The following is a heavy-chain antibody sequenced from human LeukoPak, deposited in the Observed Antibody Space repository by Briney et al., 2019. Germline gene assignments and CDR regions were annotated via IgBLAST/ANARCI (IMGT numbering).Heavy chain of an antibody. V-gene: IGHV1-69*04. CDR2: IIPILGIA. J-gene: IGHJ4*02. CDR3: ARMGFWSGYSTDY. CDR1: GGTFSSYA. D-gene: IGHD3-3*01. Sequence: ASVKVSCKASGGTFSSYAISWVRQAPGQGLEWMGRIIPILGIANYAQKFQGRVTITADKSTSTAYMELSSLRSEDTAAYYCARMGFWSGYSTDYWGQGTLVTVSS.